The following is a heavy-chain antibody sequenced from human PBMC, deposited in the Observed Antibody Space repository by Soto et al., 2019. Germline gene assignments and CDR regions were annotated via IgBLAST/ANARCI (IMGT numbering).Heavy chain of an antibody. CDR2: VHHSGAT. D-gene: IGHD2-15*01. CDR1: GGSTSSYY. Sequence: PSETLSLTCSVSGGSTSSYYWNWIRQPPGKGLEWIGYVHHSGATIYNPSVKSRVTMSVDTSKNQFSLNLSSVTPADTAVYYCAKWWSGRNAFYAWGQGIKVTVSS. CDR3: AKWWSGRNAFYA. V-gene: IGHV4-59*01. J-gene: IGHJ3*01.